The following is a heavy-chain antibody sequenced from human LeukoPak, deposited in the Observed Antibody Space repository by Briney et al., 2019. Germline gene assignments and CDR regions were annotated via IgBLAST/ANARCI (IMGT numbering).Heavy chain of an antibody. J-gene: IGHJ4*02. Sequence: GGALRLSCAASGFTTSNAYMCWVRPAQGKGLEWVGRIKSNTDGGTTDHGAPVKGRFTISRDDSKTPLYLQMNSLKTEDTAVYYCTTYRVVQAAPEIDYWGQGTLVTVSS. V-gene: IGHV3-15*01. D-gene: IGHD2-2*01. CDR1: GFTTSNAY. CDR3: TTYRVVQAAPEIDY. CDR2: IKSNTDGGTT.